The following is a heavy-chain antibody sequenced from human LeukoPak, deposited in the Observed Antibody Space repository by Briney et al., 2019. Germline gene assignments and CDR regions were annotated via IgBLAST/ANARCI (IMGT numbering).Heavy chain of an antibody. CDR1: GGSISSDY. CDR2: IYYSGST. CDR3: AREVSGWPSDAFDI. Sequence: SETLSLTCNVSGGSISSDYWTWIRQPPGKGLEWIGNIYYSGSTNYNPSLKSRVTISVDTSKNQFSLKLNSVTAADTAVYYCAREVSGWPSDAFDIWGQGTMVTVSS. V-gene: IGHV4-59*01. J-gene: IGHJ3*02. D-gene: IGHD6-19*01.